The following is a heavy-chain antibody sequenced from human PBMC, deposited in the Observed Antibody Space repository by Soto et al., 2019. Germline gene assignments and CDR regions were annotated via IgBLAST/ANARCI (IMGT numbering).Heavy chain of an antibody. Sequence: SETLSLTCTVSGGSISSGDYYWSWIRQPPGKGLEWIGYIYYSGSTYYNPSLKSRVTISVDTSKNQFSLKLSSVTAADTAVYYCARDPRYDFWSGPYGMDVWGQGTTVTVSS. J-gene: IGHJ6*02. CDR1: GGSISSGDYY. V-gene: IGHV4-30-4*01. CDR2: IYYSGST. D-gene: IGHD3-3*01. CDR3: ARDPRYDFWSGPYGMDV.